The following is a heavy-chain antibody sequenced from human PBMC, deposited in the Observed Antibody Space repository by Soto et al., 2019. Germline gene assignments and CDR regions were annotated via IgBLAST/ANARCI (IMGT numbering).Heavy chain of an antibody. D-gene: IGHD2-21*02. V-gene: IGHV4-39*01. J-gene: IGHJ4*02. Sequence: QLQLQESGPGLVKPSETLSLTCTVSGGSISSSSYYWGWIRQPPGKGLEWIGSIYYSGSTYYNPSLKSRVTISVDTSKNQFSLKLSSVTAADTAVYYCARSLGHIVVVTAYFDYWGQGTLVTVSS. CDR1: GGSISSSSYY. CDR2: IYYSGST. CDR3: ARSLGHIVVVTAYFDY.